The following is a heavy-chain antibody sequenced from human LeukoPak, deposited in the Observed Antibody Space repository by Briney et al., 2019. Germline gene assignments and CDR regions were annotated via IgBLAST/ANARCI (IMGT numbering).Heavy chain of an antibody. CDR2: ISTYNGNT. Sequence: GASVKVSCKASGYTFTSHAISWVRQAPGQGLEWMGLISTYNGNTKYTQKLQGRVTMTTDTSTSTAFMELRSLRSDDTAVYYCARHQWYRRMTYYYYGMDVWGQGTTVTVSS. D-gene: IGHD2-15*01. J-gene: IGHJ6*02. V-gene: IGHV1-18*01. CDR1: GYTFTSHA. CDR3: ARHQWYRRMTYYYYGMDV.